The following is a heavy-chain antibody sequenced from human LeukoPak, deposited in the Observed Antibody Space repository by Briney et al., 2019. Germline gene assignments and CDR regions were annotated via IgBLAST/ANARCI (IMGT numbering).Heavy chain of an antibody. CDR1: GFTFSSYA. D-gene: IGHD4-17*01. J-gene: IGHJ4*02. V-gene: IGHV3-30-3*01. CDR2: ISYDGSNK. Sequence: GGSLRLSCAASGFTFSSYAMHWVRQAPGKGLEWVAVISYDGSNKYYADSVKGRFTISRDNSKNTLYLQMNSLRAEDTAVYYCARDGDPSTVTGEYYFDYWGQGTLVTVSS. CDR3: ARDGDPSTVTGEYYFDY.